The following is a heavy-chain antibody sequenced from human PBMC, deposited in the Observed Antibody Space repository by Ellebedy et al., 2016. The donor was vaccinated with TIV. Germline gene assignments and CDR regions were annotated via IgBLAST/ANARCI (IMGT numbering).Heavy chain of an antibody. J-gene: IGHJ3*02. CDR3: ARAHSSGWSAFDI. V-gene: IGHV6-1*01. D-gene: IGHD6-19*01. CDR2: TYYRSKWSN. CDR1: GDSVSRNSAA. Sequence: MPSETLSLTCAISGDSVSRNSAAWNWTRQSPSRGLEWMGRTYYRSKWSNDYAVSVKSRISINPDTSNNQFSLQLNSVTPEDTAVYYCARAHSSGWSAFDIWGQGTKVTVSS.